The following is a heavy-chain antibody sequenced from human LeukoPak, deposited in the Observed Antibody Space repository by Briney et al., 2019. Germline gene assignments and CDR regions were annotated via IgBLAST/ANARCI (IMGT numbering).Heavy chain of an antibody. J-gene: IGHJ4*02. Sequence: PSETLSLTCTVSGGSITSPENYWGWVRQPPGKGLEWIGNIYYSGDTYYNSSLRSRVTLSVDTSQNHFFLRLTSMTAADTAVYYCASIFYYSVPFWGQGALVIVSS. CDR1: GGSITSPENY. CDR3: ASIFYYSVPF. CDR2: IYYSGDT. D-gene: IGHD3-10*02. V-gene: IGHV4-39*02.